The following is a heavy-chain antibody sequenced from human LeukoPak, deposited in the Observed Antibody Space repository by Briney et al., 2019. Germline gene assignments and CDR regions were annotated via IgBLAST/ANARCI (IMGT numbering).Heavy chain of an antibody. D-gene: IGHD3-10*01. CDR1: GGSISSYY. J-gene: IGHJ5*02. CDR3: ARGDYYGSGTNWFDP. Sequence: SETLSLTCTVSGGSISSYYWSWIRQPAGKGLEWIGYIYYSGSTNYNPSLKSRVTISVDTSKNQFSLKLSSVTAADTAVYYCARGDYYGSGTNWFDPWGQGTLVTVSS. V-gene: IGHV4-59*01. CDR2: IYYSGST.